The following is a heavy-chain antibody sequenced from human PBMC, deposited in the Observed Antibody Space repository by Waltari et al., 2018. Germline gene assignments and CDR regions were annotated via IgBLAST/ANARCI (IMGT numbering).Heavy chain of an antibody. D-gene: IGHD5-12*01. CDR3: AKDSAFRYSLYANYYFQF. V-gene: IGHV3-30*18. Sequence: QVQLVESGGGVVQPGGSLRPSLAASGFPFPTLGKHWARQAPGKGLEWVAFISYDGSNKYYADSVKGRFTISRDTSKNTLYLQMNSLRADDTAVYYCAKDSAFRYSLYANYYFQFWGQGTLVTVSS. CDR1: GFPFPTLG. CDR2: ISYDGSNK. J-gene: IGHJ4*02.